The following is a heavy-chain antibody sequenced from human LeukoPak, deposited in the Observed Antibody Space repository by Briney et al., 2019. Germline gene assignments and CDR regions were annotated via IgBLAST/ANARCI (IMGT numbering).Heavy chain of an antibody. CDR2: IHYTGAT. Sequence: SETLSLTCAVYGGSITGYYWSWIRQTPGRGLEWVGEIHYTGATSYNPSLKSRATISTDTSKNQFSLKLSSVTAADTAVYYCARAPSSWKWFDPWGQGTLVTVSS. CDR1: GGSITGYY. V-gene: IGHV4-34*01. J-gene: IGHJ5*02. D-gene: IGHD6-13*01. CDR3: ARAPSSWKWFDP.